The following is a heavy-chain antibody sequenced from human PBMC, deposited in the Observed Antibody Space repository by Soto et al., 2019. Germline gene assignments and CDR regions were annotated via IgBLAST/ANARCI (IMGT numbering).Heavy chain of an antibody. CDR1: GFSFSNFA. D-gene: IGHD3-16*01. J-gene: IGHJ4*02. CDR3: LGGKGGPQ. Sequence: GGSLRLSCAASGFSFSNFAVNWVRRAPGKGLEWVANIKPDGGATNYVDSVKGRFTISRDNVRNSASLQMNSLRVEDTAVYFCLGGKGGPQWGQGPLVTVPS. V-gene: IGHV3-7*03. CDR2: IKPDGGAT.